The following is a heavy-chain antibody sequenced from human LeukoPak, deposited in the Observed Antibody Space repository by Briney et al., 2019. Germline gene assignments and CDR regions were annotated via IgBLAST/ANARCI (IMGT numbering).Heavy chain of an antibody. J-gene: IGHJ4*02. CDR2: ISGSGGST. D-gene: IGHD3-16*01. CDR3: AKDPPLGITFGGVTPWQPNYFDY. CDR1: GFTFSSYA. Sequence: GGSLRLSCAASGFTFSSYAMSWVRQAPGKGLEWVSAISGSGGSTYYADSVKGRFTISRDNSKNTLYLQMNSLRAEDTAVYYCAKDPPLGITFGGVTPWQPNYFDYWGQGALVTVSS. V-gene: IGHV3-23*01.